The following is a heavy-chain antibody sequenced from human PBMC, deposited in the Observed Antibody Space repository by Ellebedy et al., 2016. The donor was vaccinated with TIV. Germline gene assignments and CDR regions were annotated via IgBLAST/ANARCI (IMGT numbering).Heavy chain of an antibody. CDR3: AREGPTPGYCSGGSCYGYGMDV. J-gene: IGHJ6*02. Sequence: GESLKISCAASGFTFSSYDMHWVRQATGKGLEWVSAIGTAGDTYYPGSVKGRFTISRENAKNSLYLQMNSLRAEDTAVYYCAREGPTPGYCSGGSCYGYGMDVWGQGTTVTVSS. CDR2: IGTAGDT. V-gene: IGHV3-13*01. CDR1: GFTFSSYD. D-gene: IGHD2-15*01.